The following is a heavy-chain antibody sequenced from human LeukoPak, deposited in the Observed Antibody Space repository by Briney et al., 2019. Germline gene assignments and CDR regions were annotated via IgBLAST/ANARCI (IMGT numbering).Heavy chain of an antibody. D-gene: IGHD3-3*01. CDR3: ARVPKRFLEWSTDAFDI. CDR2: INHSGST. Sequence: PSETLSLTCAVYGGSFSGYYWSWIRQPPGKGLEWIGEINHSGSTNYNPSLKSRVTISVDTSKNQFSLKLSSVTAADTAVYYCARVPKRFLEWSTDAFDIWGQGTMVTVSS. CDR1: GGSFSGYY. J-gene: IGHJ3*02. V-gene: IGHV4-34*01.